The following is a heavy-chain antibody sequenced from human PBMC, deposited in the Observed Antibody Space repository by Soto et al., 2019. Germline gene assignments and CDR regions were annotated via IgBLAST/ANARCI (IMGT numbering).Heavy chain of an antibody. D-gene: IGHD6-19*01. CDR1: GYTFTGYY. CDR3: ARGQWLAQPLDY. CDR2: XNPXSXGX. V-gene: IGHV1-2*02. Sequence: ASVKVSCKASGYTFTGYYMHLVRQAPGQGLGWXGXXNPXSXGXNXXXXFQGRVTMTRDTSISTAYIELSRLRSHDTAVYYRARGQWLAQPLDYWGQGTLVTVSS. J-gene: IGHJ4*02.